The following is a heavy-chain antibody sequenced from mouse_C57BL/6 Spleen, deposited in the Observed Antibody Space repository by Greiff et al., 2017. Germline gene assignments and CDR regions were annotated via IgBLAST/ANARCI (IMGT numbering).Heavy chain of an antibody. CDR2: ISDGGGYT. V-gene: IGHV5-4*03. CDR1: GFTFSSYA. Sequence: EVKLVESGGGLVRPGGSLKLSCAASGFTFSSYAMTWVRQTPEQRLEWVATISDGGGYTYYPDNVKGRFTISRDNAKNNLYLQMSHLKSEDTAMYYCARGGGNYVYWGQGTLVTVSA. CDR3: ARGGGNYVY. J-gene: IGHJ3*01. D-gene: IGHD2-1*01.